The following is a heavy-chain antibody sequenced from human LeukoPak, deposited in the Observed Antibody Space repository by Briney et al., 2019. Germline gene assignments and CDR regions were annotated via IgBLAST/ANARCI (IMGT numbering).Heavy chain of an antibody. J-gene: IGHJ4*02. V-gene: IGHV3-53*01. Sequence: GGSLRLSCTASGFTFNIYAMSWVRQAPGKGLEWVSVIYSGGSTYYADSVKGRFTISRDNSKNTLYLQMNSLRAEDTAVYYCARVPDREYYFDYWGQGTLVTVSS. CDR3: ARVPDREYYFDY. D-gene: IGHD3-10*01. CDR2: IYSGGST. CDR1: GFTFNIYA.